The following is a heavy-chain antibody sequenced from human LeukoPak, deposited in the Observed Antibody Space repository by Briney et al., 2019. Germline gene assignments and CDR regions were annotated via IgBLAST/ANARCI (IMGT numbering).Heavy chain of an antibody. Sequence: SETLSLTCTVSGGSISSYYWSWIRQPPGKGLEWIGYIYYSGSTNYNPSLKSRVTISVDTSKNQFSLKLSSMTAADTAVYYCARHPSGGFFLDYWGQGTLVTVSS. V-gene: IGHV4-59*08. J-gene: IGHJ4*02. CDR3: ARHPSGGFFLDY. D-gene: IGHD1-26*01. CDR1: GGSISSYY. CDR2: IYYSGST.